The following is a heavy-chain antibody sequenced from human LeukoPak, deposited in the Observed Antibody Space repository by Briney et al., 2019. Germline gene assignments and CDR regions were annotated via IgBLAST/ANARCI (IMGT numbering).Heavy chain of an antibody. CDR2: IWFDGSNK. V-gene: IGHV3-33*08. D-gene: IGHD3-10*01. J-gene: IGHJ4*02. CDR3: ARDRGNSHFDY. CDR1: RFTFSNYG. Sequence: GGSLRLSCSACRFTFSNYGMHGIRKAPGKGLQWVAFIWFDGSNKYYADSVKGRFTISRDNSKNTLYLQINSLRAEDTAVYYCARDRGNSHFDYWGQGTLVTVSS.